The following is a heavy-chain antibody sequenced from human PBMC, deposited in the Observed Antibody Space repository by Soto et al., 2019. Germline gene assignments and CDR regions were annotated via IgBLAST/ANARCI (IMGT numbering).Heavy chain of an antibody. CDR3: ARGYYDFWSAVAMGGRYYYYYYYMDV. CDR2: IYPGDSDT. Sequence: PGESLKISCKGSGYSFTSYWIGWVRQMPGKGLEWMGIIYPGDSDTRYSPSFQGQVTISADKSISTAYLQWSSLKASDTAMYYCARGYYDFWSAVAMGGRYYYYYYYMDVWGKGTTVTVSS. CDR1: GYSFTSYW. D-gene: IGHD3-3*01. J-gene: IGHJ6*03. V-gene: IGHV5-51*01.